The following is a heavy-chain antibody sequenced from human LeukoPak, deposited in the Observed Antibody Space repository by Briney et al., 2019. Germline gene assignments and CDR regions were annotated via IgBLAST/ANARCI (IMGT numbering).Heavy chain of an antibody. CDR1: GESSSGFY. Sequence: SETLSLTCAVYGESSSGFYWSWIRQPPGKGLEWIGEINHSGSTNYNPSLKSRLTISVDTSKNQFSLKLSSVTAADTAVYYCARGRVVASDYWGQGTLVTVSS. V-gene: IGHV4-34*01. J-gene: IGHJ4*02. D-gene: IGHD5-12*01. CDR2: INHSGST. CDR3: ARGRVVASDY.